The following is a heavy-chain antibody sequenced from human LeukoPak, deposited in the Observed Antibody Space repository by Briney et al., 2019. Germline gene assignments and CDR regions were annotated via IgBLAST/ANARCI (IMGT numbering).Heavy chain of an antibody. D-gene: IGHD2-2*02. CDR2: ISHHGSDK. CDR3: VQRASCDSNTCYNLGWFAP. Sequence: GGSLRLSCAASGLSFSNFGMHWVRQAPGQGLEWVAFISHHGSDKSYVDSVKGRFTISRDNSKNTLDLQMNSLRAEDTALYYCVQRASCDSNTCYNLGWFAPWGQGTLVIVSS. CDR1: GLSFSNFG. V-gene: IGHV3-30*02. J-gene: IGHJ5*02.